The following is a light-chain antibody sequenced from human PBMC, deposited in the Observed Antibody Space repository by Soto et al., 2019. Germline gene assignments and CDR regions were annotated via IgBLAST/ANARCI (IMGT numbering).Light chain of an antibody. CDR3: QVWDSSSDHVV. CDR2: YDN. V-gene: IGLV3-21*04. CDR1: NIGSKS. Sequence: SYELTQPPSVSVAPGKTARITCGGNNIGSKSVHWYQQKPGQAPVLVINYDNDRPSGIPERFSGSNSGNTATLTISRVEAGDEADYYCQVWDSSSDHVVFGGGTKLTVL. J-gene: IGLJ2*01.